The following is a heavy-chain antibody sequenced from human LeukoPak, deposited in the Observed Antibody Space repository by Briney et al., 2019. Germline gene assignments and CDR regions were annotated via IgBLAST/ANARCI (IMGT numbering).Heavy chain of an antibody. D-gene: IGHD1-1*01. J-gene: IGHJ3*02. CDR3: ARQLTDDAFDI. CDR2: IYYSGST. V-gene: IGHV4-59*01. CDR1: GGSISSYY. Sequence: SETLSLTCTVSGGSISSYYWSWIRQPPGKGLEWIGYIYYSGSTNYNPPLKSRVTISVDTSKNQFSLKLSSVTAADTAVYYCARQLTDDAFDIWGQGTMVTVSS.